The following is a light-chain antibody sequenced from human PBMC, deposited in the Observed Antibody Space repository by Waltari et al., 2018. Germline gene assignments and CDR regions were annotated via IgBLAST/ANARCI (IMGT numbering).Light chain of an antibody. CDR1: QSVGKS. CDR2: DAS. CDR3: QHYVRLPAT. J-gene: IGKJ1*01. Sequence: EIVLTQSPGTLSLSPGDRAPLACRASQSVGKSLAWYQQKPGQAPRLLIYDASRRATGIPDRFSGSGSGTDFSLTISRLEPEDFAVYYCQHYVRLPATFGQGTKVEI. V-gene: IGKV3-20*01.